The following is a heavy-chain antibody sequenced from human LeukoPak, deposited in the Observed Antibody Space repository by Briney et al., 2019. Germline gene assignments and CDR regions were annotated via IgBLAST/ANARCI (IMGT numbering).Heavy chain of an antibody. CDR2: KNPNSGNT. V-gene: IGHV1-8*03. D-gene: IGHD3-22*01. J-gene: IGHJ4*02. CDR1: GYTFTSYD. CDR3: AKVVGSGYSLDIDY. Sequence: GASVKVSCKASGYTFTSYDINWVRQATGQGLEWMGWKNPNSGNTGYAQKFQGRVTITRNTSISTAYMELSSLRSEDTAVYYCAKVVGSGYSLDIDYWGQGTLVTVSS.